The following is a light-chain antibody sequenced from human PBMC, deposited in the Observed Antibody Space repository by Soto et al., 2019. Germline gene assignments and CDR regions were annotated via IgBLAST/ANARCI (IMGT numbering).Light chain of an antibody. CDR3: SSYTSSSTQV. J-gene: IGLJ1*01. V-gene: IGLV2-14*01. CDR1: SSDVGGYNY. Sequence: QSALTQPASVSGSPGQSITISCTGTSSDVGGYNYVSWYQQHPGKAPELMIYEVSNRPSGVSNRFSGSKSGNTASLTISGLQAEDEADYYCSSYTSSSTQVFGTGTKVTV. CDR2: EVS.